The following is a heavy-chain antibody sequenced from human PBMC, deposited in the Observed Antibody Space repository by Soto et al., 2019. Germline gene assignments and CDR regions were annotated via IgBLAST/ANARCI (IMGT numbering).Heavy chain of an antibody. CDR1: GGSISNYY. J-gene: IGHJ6*03. CDR2: IYYSGRT. Sequence: QVQLQESGPGLVKPSETLSLTCTVSGGSISNYYWSWIRQPPGKGLQWIGYIYYSGRTNYNPSLESRVTMSVDTSKNQFSLSLSSVTAADTAVYYCARGGRSAYYDYRAVWCTGTTVTVSS. V-gene: IGHV4-59*01. CDR3: ARGGRSAYYDYRAV.